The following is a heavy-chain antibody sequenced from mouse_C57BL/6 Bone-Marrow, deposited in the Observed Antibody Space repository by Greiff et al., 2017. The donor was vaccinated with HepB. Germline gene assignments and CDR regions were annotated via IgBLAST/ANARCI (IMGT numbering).Heavy chain of an antibody. CDR2: ISYDGSN. J-gene: IGHJ3*01. D-gene: IGHD1-1*01. CDR3: AKGFYYYGSSWFAY. CDR1: GYSITSGYY. Sequence: EVQRVESGPGLVKPSQSLSLTCSVTGYSITSGYYWNWIRQFPGNKLEWMGYISYDGSNNYKPSLKNRISITRDTSKNQFFLKLNSVTTEDTATYYCAKGFYYYGSSWFAYWGQGTLVTVSA. V-gene: IGHV3-6*01.